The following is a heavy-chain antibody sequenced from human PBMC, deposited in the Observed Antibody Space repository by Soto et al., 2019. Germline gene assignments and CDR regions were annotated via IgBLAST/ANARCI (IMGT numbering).Heavy chain of an antibody. J-gene: IGHJ5*01. D-gene: IGHD3-16*01. CDR1: GFTFSGAW. Sequence: EVQLVESGGGSAKPGGSLRLSCAASGFTFSGAWMSWVRQAPGRGLEWVGRIKSRVDGGTTDYAAPVTGRFTISRDDSKNMLYLQITSLKAGDTAVYYCAEDSPARGRGKFDSWGQGGLVTVSS. CDR3: AEDSPARGRGKFDS. V-gene: IGHV3-15*01. CDR2: IKSRVDGGTT.